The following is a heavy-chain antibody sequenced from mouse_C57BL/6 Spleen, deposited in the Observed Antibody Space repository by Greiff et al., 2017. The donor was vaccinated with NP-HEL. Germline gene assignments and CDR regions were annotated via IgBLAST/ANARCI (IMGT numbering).Heavy chain of an antibody. Sequence: EVKLMESGGGLVQPKGSLKLSCAASGFSFNTYAMNWVRQAPGKGLEWVARIRSKSNNYATYYADSVKDRFTISRDDSESMLYLQMNNLKTEDTAMYYCVRNWDVADWGQGTLVTVSA. J-gene: IGHJ3*01. D-gene: IGHD4-1*01. CDR1: GFSFNTYA. V-gene: IGHV10-1*01. CDR3: VRNWDVAD. CDR2: IRSKSNNYAT.